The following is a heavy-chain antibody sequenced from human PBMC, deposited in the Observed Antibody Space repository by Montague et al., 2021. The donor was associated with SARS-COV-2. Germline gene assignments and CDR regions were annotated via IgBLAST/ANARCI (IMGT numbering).Heavy chain of an antibody. D-gene: IGHD5-12*01. CDR1: GYSINSNYY. V-gene: IGHV4-38-2*02. J-gene: IGHJ6*02. CDR2: IYYSGSI. Sequence: SETLSLTCTVSGYSINSNYYCGCIRQPPGKGLEWIGNIYYSGSINYNSSLKSRPTISEDTSKNQFSQKLSSVTAADTAVYYCAGRYRWAMEVWGQGTTVTVSS. CDR3: AGRYRWAMEV.